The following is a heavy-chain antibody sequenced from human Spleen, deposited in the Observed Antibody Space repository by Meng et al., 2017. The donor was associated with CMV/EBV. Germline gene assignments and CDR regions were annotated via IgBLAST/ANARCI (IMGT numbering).Heavy chain of an antibody. V-gene: IGHV3-7*01. CDR3: VRDDSPLLDI. Sequence: GGSLRLSCAASGFTFSRYWMSWVRQAPGKGLEWVANINQDGSEKHYVESVKGRFTISRDTAKNSLYLQMISLRAEDTAVYYCVRDDSPLLDIWGQGTLVTVSS. CDR2: INQDGSEK. CDR1: GFTFSRYW. J-gene: IGHJ4*02. D-gene: IGHD2/OR15-2a*01.